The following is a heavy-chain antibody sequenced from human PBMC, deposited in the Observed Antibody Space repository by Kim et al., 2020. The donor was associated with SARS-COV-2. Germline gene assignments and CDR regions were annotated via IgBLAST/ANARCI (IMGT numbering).Heavy chain of an antibody. J-gene: IGHJ6*03. Sequence: GGSLRLSCAASGFTFSSYWMHWVRQAPGKGLVWVSRINSDGSSTSYADSVKGRFTISRDNAKNTLYLQMNSLRAEDTAVYYCAREPSGSSSWYYYYYYMDVWGKGTTVTVSS. CDR3: AREPSGSSSWYYYYYYMDV. V-gene: IGHV3-74*01. D-gene: IGHD6-13*01. CDR2: INSDGSST. CDR1: GFTFSSYW.